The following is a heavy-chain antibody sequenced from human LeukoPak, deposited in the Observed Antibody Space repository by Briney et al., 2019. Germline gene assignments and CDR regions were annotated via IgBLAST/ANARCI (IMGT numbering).Heavy chain of an antibody. D-gene: IGHD6-13*01. J-gene: IGHJ5*02. CDR2: IYHSGST. CDR3: ARESSSSWTPNWFDP. V-gene: IGHV4-30-2*01. Sequence: SQTLSLTCTVSGGSISSGGYYWSWLRQPPGKGLEWIGYIYHSGSTYYNPSLKSRVTISVDRSKNQFSLKLSSVTAADTAVYYCARESSSSWTPNWFDPWGQGTLVTVSS. CDR1: GGSISSGGYY.